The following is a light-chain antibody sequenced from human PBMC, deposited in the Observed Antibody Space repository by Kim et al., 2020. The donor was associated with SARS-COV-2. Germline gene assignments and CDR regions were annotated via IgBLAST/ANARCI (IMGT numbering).Light chain of an antibody. CDR2: DAS. CDR3: QQYINWPLT. Sequence: EILVTQSPSTLSVSPGERATLSCRASQSVSSNLAWYQQKPGQTPRLLIYDASSRATGIPARFSGSGSGTEFTLTISSLQSEDFAVYYCQQYINWPLTFGGGTKVDIK. CDR1: QSVSSN. V-gene: IGKV3-15*01. J-gene: IGKJ4*01.